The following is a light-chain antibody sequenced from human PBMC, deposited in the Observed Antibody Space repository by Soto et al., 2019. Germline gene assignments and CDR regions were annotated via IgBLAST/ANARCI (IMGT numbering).Light chain of an antibody. V-gene: IGLV2-23*01. CDR1: SSDVGSYSL. Sequence: SVLTQPAYVSRSPVQSITISCTGTSSDVGSYSLLSWYQHHPGKAPKLIIYEDIKGPSGVSNRFSGSKSGNTASLRISGLQAEDEADYYCYTYAGGSTYLFGTGTEVTV. J-gene: IGLJ1*01. CDR3: YTYAGGSTYL. CDR2: EDI.